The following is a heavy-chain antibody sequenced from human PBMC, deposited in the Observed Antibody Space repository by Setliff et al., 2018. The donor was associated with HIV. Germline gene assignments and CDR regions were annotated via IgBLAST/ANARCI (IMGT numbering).Heavy chain of an antibody. CDR3: AKTTPSSIRSPYYYYMDV. V-gene: IGHV3-23*01. Sequence: MSWVRQAPGKGLEWVSGISGSGATTNYADSVKGRFTISRDNSKNTLYLQMSTLRAEDTAVYYCAKTTPSSIRSPYYYYMDVWGKGTTVTVSS. J-gene: IGHJ6*03. D-gene: IGHD6-13*01. CDR2: ISGSGATT.